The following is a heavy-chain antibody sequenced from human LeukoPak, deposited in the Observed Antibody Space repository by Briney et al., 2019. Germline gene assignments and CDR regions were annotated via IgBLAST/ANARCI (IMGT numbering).Heavy chain of an antibody. J-gene: IGHJ4*02. CDR2: ISFDGRNT. Sequence: GGSLRLSCAASGFTLSNYAMHWVRQAPGKGLEWVTNISFDGRNTHYVDSVKGRFTISRDNSKNMLYLQMSSLRPEDTAVYYCTRGPATDYYDTSGYCDYWGQGTLVTVSS. CDR3: TRGPATDYYDTSGYCDY. V-gene: IGHV3-30*04. D-gene: IGHD3-22*01. CDR1: GFTLSNYA.